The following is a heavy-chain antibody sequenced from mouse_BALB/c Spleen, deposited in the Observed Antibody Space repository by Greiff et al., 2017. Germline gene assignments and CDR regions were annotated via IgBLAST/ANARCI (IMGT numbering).Heavy chain of an antibody. Sequence: EVKLVESGGGLVQPGGSRKLSCAVSGFTFSSFGMHWVRQAPEKGLEWVAYICSGSSTIYYADTVKGRFTISRNNPKNTLFLQMTSLRSEDTAMYYCARWTGTDYAMDYWGQGTSVTVSS. D-gene: IGHD4-1*01. CDR1: GFTFSSFG. V-gene: IGHV5-17*02. CDR3: ARWTGTDYAMDY. CDR2: ICSGSSTI. J-gene: IGHJ4*01.